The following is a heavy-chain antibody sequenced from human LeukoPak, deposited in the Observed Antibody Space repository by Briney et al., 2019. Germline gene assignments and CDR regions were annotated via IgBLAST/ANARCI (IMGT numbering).Heavy chain of an antibody. J-gene: IGHJ5*02. CDR2: INWNSDSI. D-gene: IGHD2/OR15-2a*01. CDR1: GFTFDDYA. Sequence: GGSLRLSCAVSGFTFDDYAMHWVRQVPGKGLEWVSGINWNSDSIGYADSVKGRFTTSRDNAKNSLYLQMNSLRAEDTAVYYCARGKTSQNIVTRKTYNWFDPWGQGTLVTVSS. CDR3: ARGKTSQNIVTRKTYNWFDP. V-gene: IGHV3-9*01.